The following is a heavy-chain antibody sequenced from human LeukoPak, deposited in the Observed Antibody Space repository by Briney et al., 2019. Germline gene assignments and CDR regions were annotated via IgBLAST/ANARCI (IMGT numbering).Heavy chain of an antibody. D-gene: IGHD2-21*02. CDR2: ISYDGSNK. Sequence: PGGSLRLSCAASGFTFNSYGMHWDRRAPGKGLEWVAVISYDGSNKYYADSVKGRFTVSRDNSKNTLYLQMNSLRAEDTAVYYCAKDKGCGGDCYWYYFDYWGQGTLVTVSS. CDR3: AKDKGCGGDCYWYYFDY. J-gene: IGHJ4*02. CDR1: GFTFNSYG. V-gene: IGHV3-30*18.